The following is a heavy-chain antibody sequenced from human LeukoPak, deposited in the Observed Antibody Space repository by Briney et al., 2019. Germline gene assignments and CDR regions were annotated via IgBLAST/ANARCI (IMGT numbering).Heavy chain of an antibody. CDR3: ARDHSSGRYFDF. Sequence: PGGSLRLSCAASGFTFSDHYMSWIRQAPGKGLEWVSYISDSSRYTHFADSVKGRFTISRDNAKNSLYLQMNSLRAEDTAVYYCARDHSSGRYFDFWGQGTLVTVSS. D-gene: IGHD3-22*01. CDR2: ISDSSRYT. J-gene: IGHJ4*02. CDR1: GFTFSDHY. V-gene: IGHV3-11*06.